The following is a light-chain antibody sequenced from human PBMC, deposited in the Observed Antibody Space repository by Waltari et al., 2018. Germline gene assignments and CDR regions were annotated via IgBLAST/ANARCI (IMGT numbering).Light chain of an antibody. J-gene: IGLJ3*02. V-gene: IGLV4-69*01. CDR2: INRDGSH. Sequence: QLVLTQSPSASASLGASVKLTCTLDSGHSSNIVAWLQQQPEKGPRYLLKINRDGSHSNGDEIPDRFSGSSSGAERYLTISSVQSEDEADYYCQSGGHGTWVFGGGTKLTVL. CDR1: SGHSSNI. CDR3: QSGGHGTWV.